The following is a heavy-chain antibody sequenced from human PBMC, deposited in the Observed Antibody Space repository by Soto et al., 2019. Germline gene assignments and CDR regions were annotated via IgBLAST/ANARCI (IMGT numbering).Heavy chain of an antibody. J-gene: IGHJ6*02. CDR2: FDPEDGET. CDR3: ATGVGGAITTIFRYYYYGMDV. Sequence: ASVKVSCKVSGYTLTELSMHWVRQAPGKGLEWMGGFDPEDGETIYAQKFQGRVTMTEDTSTDTAYMELSSLRSEDTAVYYCATGVGGAITTIFRYYYYGMDVWGQGTTVTVSS. V-gene: IGHV1-24*01. CDR1: GYTLTELS. D-gene: IGHD3-3*01.